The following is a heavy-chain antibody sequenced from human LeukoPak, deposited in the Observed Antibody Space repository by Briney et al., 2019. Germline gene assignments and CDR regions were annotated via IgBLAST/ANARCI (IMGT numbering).Heavy chain of an antibody. CDR1: GYTFNSYG. CDR2: ISAYNGNT. CDR3: ARDSTGIAVAGNSPDFDY. D-gene: IGHD6-19*01. J-gene: IGHJ4*02. Sequence: ASVKVSCKASGYTFNSYGISWVRQAPGQGLEWMGWISAYNGNTNYAQKLQGRVTMTTDTSTSTAYMELRSLRSDDTAVYYCARDSTGIAVAGNSPDFDYWGQGTLVTVSS. V-gene: IGHV1-18*01.